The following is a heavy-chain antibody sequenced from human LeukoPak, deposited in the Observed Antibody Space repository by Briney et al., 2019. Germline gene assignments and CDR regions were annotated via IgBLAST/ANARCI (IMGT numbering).Heavy chain of an antibody. CDR2: ISSSSSYI. V-gene: IGHV3-21*01. D-gene: IGHD2-15*01. CDR1: GFTFSSYG. CDR3: ARTSDPEYCSGGSCHHFDY. J-gene: IGHJ4*02. Sequence: PGGSLRLSCAASGFTFSSYGRNWVRQAPGKGPEWVSSISSSSSYIHYADSVKGRFTISRDNAKNSLYLQMNSLRVEDTAVYYCARTSDPEYCSGGSCHHFDYWGQGTLVTVSS.